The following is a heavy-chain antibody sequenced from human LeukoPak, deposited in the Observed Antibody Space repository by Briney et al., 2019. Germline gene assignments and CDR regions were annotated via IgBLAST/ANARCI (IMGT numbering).Heavy chain of an antibody. V-gene: IGHV3-33*01. Sequence: GGSLRLSCAASGFTFSSYGMHWVRQAPGKGLDWVAMIYYDGSNKYYADSARGRFTISRDNSRNTVYLQMNSLRVEDTAVYFCVRMGGDNGGKTLENWGQGTLVIVSS. D-gene: IGHD4-23*01. CDR3: VRMGGDNGGKTLEN. CDR2: IYYDGSNK. CDR1: GFTFSSYG. J-gene: IGHJ4*02.